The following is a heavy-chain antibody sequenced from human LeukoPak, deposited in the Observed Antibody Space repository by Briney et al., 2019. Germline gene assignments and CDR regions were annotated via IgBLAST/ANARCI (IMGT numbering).Heavy chain of an antibody. Sequence: GGSLRLSCAASGFTFTTYWMSWVRQAPGKGLEWVANIKQDGTEKYYVDSVKGRFTISRDNAKNSLYLQMNSLRVEDTAVYYCARYYYGSGSYYNVFDYWGQGTLVTVSS. CDR2: IKQDGTEK. CDR3: ARYYYGSGSYYNVFDY. CDR1: GFTFTTYW. V-gene: IGHV3-7*01. D-gene: IGHD3-10*01. J-gene: IGHJ4*02.